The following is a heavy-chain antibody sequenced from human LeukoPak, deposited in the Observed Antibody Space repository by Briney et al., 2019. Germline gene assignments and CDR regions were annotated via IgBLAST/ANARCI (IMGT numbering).Heavy chain of an antibody. D-gene: IGHD6-6*01. V-gene: IGHV4-39*01. Sequence: SETLSLTCTVSGGSISSSSYYWGWIRQPPGKGLEWIGSIYYSGSTYYNPSLKSRVTISVDTSKNQFSLKLSSVTAADAAVYYCARQVPIAARPRGWFDPWGQGTLVTVSS. CDR2: IYYSGST. CDR1: GGSISSSSYY. CDR3: ARQVPIAARPRGWFDP. J-gene: IGHJ5*02.